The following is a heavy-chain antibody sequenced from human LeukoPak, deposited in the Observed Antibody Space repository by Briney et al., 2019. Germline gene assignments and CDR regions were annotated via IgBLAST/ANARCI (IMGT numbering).Heavy chain of an antibody. CDR2: IYPGDADT. D-gene: IGHD6-19*01. J-gene: IGHJ5*02. CDR3: ARRTAVLVTTCFAP. Sequence: GESLKISCKGSGYSFTSYWIGWVRQMPGKGLEWMGIIYPGDADTRYSPPFQGQVIISADKSISTAYLQWSSLKASDTAMYYCARRTAVLVTTCFAPWAREPWSPSPQ. V-gene: IGHV5-51*01. CDR1: GYSFTSYW.